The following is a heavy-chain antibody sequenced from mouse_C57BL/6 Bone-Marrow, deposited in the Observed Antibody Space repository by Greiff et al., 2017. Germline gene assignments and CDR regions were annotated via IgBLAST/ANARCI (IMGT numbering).Heavy chain of an antibody. J-gene: IGHJ4*01. Sequence: QVQLQQSGAELARPGASVKMSCKASGYTFTSYTMHWVKQRPGQGLEWIGYINPSSGYTKYNQKFKDKATLTADKSSSTAYMQLSSLTSEDSAVYYCARIATIVTLYAMDYWGQGTSVTVSS. CDR3: ARIATIVTLYAMDY. V-gene: IGHV1-4*01. CDR1: GYTFTSYT. CDR2: INPSSGYT. D-gene: IGHD2-5*01.